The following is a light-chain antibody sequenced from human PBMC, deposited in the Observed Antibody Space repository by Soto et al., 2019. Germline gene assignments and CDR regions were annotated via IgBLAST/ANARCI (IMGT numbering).Light chain of an antibody. V-gene: IGLV2-18*01. Sequence: QSVLTQPPSVSGSPGQSVTISCTGTSTDFVSYNRVSWYQQPPGTAPKLIIYEASNRPSGVPDRFSGSKSGNTASLTISGLQAPDEAPYYCSLYTSENTYVFGTGTKVTVL. CDR1: STDFVSYNR. CDR2: EAS. J-gene: IGLJ1*01. CDR3: SLYTSENTYV.